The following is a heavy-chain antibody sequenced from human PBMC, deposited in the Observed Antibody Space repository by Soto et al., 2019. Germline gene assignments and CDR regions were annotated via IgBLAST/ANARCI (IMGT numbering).Heavy chain of an antibody. Sequence: PGGSLRLSCAASGFTFSSYAMSWVRQAPGKGLEWVSAISGSGGSTYYADSVKGRFTISRDNSKNTLYLQMNSLRAEDTAVYYCAINPSSVGYSYCYPFDDWGWGTLVTVS. CDR1: GFTFSSYA. CDR2: ISGSGGST. CDR3: AINPSSVGYSYCYPFDD. J-gene: IGHJ4*02. V-gene: IGHV3-23*01. D-gene: IGHD5-18*01.